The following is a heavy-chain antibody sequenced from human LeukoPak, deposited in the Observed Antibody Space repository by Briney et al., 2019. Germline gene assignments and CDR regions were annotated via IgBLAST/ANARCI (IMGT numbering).Heavy chain of an antibody. CDR1: GFTFSSYA. Sequence: GGSLRLSCAASGFTFSSYAMHWVRQAPGKGLEWVAVISYDGSNKYYADSVKGRFTISRDNSKNTLYLQMNSLRAEDTAVYYCARDIVLMVYGQESDDYYGMDVWGQGTTVTVSS. V-gene: IGHV3-30-3*01. CDR2: ISYDGSNK. J-gene: IGHJ6*02. D-gene: IGHD2-8*01. CDR3: ARDIVLMVYGQESDDYYGMDV.